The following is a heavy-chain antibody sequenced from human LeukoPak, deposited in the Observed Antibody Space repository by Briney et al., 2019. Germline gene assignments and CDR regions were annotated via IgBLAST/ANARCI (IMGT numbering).Heavy chain of an antibody. V-gene: IGHV4-38-2*02. CDR2: IYYSGST. J-gene: IGHJ6*03. D-gene: IGHD6-19*01. CDR3: ARHSSGWYYYYYYMDV. CDR1: GYSISSGYY. Sequence: PSETLSLTCTVSGYSISSGYYWGWIRQPPGKGLEWIGSIYYSGSTYYNPSLKSRVTISVDTSKNQFSLKLSSVTAADTAVYYCARHSSGWYYYYYYMDVWGKGTTVTVSS.